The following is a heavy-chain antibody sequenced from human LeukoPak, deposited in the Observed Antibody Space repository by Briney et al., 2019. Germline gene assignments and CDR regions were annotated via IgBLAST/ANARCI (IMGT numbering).Heavy chain of an antibody. J-gene: IGHJ5*02. Sequence: PSETLSLTCAVYGGSFSGYYWSWIRQPPGKGLEWIGEINHSGSTNYNPSLKSRVTISVDTSKNQFSLKLSSVTAADTAVYYCARGGSNIVLTGSNWFDPWGQGTLVTVSS. CDR1: GGSFSGYY. D-gene: IGHD2-8*01. V-gene: IGHV4-34*01. CDR2: INHSGST. CDR3: ARGGSNIVLTGSNWFDP.